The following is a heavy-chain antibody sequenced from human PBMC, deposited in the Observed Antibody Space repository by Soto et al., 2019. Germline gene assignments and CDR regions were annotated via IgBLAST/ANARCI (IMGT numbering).Heavy chain of an antibody. CDR2: IYYTGST. CDR1: GRTITGDY. V-gene: IGHV4-59*01. D-gene: IGHD2-2*01. Sequence: SQPLSLTCTVTGRTITGDYGGWIRQHTGKGLEYIGHIYYTGSTKYNPSLTSRVTISLDTSREQVSLKLTSGTAADTAVYYCARVRYCTSTSCFGFPSICFDPWGQGTLVTVSS. J-gene: IGHJ5*02. CDR3: ARVRYCTSTSCFGFPSICFDP.